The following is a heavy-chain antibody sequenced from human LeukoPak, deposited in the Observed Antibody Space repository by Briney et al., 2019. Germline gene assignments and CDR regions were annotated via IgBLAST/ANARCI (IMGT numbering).Heavy chain of an antibody. CDR2: ITSGSSTI. J-gene: IGHJ6*02. Sequence: GGSLRLSCAASGFTFSGYSMNWVRQAPGKGLEWVSYITSGSSTIYYADSVKGRFTISRDNAKNSLYLQMNSLRAEDTAVYYCARDLRYQYGMDVWGQGTTVTVSS. D-gene: IGHD2-2*01. V-gene: IGHV3-48*01. CDR1: GFTFSGYS. CDR3: ARDLRYQYGMDV.